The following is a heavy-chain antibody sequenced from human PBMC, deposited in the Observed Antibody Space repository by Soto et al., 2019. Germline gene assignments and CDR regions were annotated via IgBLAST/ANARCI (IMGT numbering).Heavy chain of an antibody. V-gene: IGHV1-3*01. J-gene: IGHJ6*01. D-gene: IGHD2-2*01. CDR3: ARLVNKAMLVVPAANYYYYRMDV. CDR2: INAGNGNT. CDR1: GYTFTSYA. Sequence: ASVKVSCKASGYTFTSYAMHWVRQAPGQRLEWMGWINAGNGNTKYSQKFQGRVTITRDTSASTAYMELSSLRSEDTAVYYCARLVNKAMLVVPAANYYYYRMDVRGKGSTDTVSS.